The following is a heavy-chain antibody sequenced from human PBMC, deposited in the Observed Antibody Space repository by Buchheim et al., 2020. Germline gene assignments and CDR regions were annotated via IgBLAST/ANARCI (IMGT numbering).Heavy chain of an antibody. CDR1: GLTFSDHY. CDR3: ARERTRDGYRYYFDY. J-gene: IGHJ4*02. CDR2: TRNKANSYTT. V-gene: IGHV3-72*01. D-gene: IGHD5-24*01. Sequence: EVQLVESGGGLVQPGGSLRLSCAASGLTFSDHYMAWVRKATGKGLEWVGRTRNKANSYTTEYAASVKGRFNLSRDESKNSLYLQMNSLKTEDTAVYYCARERTRDGYRYYFDYWGQGTL.